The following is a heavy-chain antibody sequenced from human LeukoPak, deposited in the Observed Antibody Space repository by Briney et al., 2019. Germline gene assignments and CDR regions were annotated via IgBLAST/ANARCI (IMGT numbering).Heavy chain of an antibody. CDR3: ARHAEDDYGDYYYYGMDV. CDR1: GRSISSYY. D-gene: IGHD4-17*01. Sequence: WETLSLTCTVSGRSISSYYWSWVRQPPGKGLEWIGYIYYSGSTNYNPSLKSRDTISVDTSKNPFSLKLSSVTAADTAVYYCARHAEDDYGDYYYYGMDVWGQGTTVTVSS. J-gene: IGHJ6*02. V-gene: IGHV4-59*08. CDR2: IYYSGST.